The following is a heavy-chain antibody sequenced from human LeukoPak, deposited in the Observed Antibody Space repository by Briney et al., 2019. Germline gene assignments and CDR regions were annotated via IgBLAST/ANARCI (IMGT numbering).Heavy chain of an antibody. CDR3: AVTGYDSSGYYFAPFDY. Sequence: ASVKVSCMASGGTFSSYAISWVRQAPGQGLEWVGGIIPIFGTANYAQKFQGRVTITADESTSTAYMELSSLRSEDTAVYYCAVTGYDSSGYYFAPFDYWGQGTLVTVSS. D-gene: IGHD3-22*01. J-gene: IGHJ4*02. CDR2: IIPIFGTA. V-gene: IGHV1-69*13. CDR1: GGTFSSYA.